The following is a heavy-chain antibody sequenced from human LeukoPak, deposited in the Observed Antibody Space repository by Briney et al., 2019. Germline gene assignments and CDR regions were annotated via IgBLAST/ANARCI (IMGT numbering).Heavy chain of an antibody. D-gene: IGHD3-22*01. CDR1: GFTFSDYY. J-gene: IGHJ4*02. Sequence: GGSLRLSCAASGFTFSDYYLSWIRQAPGKGLEWVSYISSSGSTIYYADSVKGRFTITSDNAKNSLYLQMNSLRAEDTAVYYCARIILGRRDSSGPDYWGQGTLVTVSS. V-gene: IGHV3-11*01. CDR2: ISSSGSTI. CDR3: ARIILGRRDSSGPDY.